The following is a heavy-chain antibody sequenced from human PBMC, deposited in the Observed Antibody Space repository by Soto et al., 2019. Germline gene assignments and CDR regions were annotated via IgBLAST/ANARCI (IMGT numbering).Heavy chain of an antibody. CDR3: AKDRTPRYYGSGSSYYFDY. Sequence: GGSLRLSCAASGFTFSSYAMSWVRQAPGKGLEWVSAISGSGGSTYYADSVKGRFTISRDNSKNTLDLQMNSLRAEDTAVYYCAKDRTPRYYGSGSSYYFDYWGQGTLVTVSS. D-gene: IGHD3-10*01. V-gene: IGHV3-23*01. CDR2: ISGSGGST. J-gene: IGHJ4*02. CDR1: GFTFSSYA.